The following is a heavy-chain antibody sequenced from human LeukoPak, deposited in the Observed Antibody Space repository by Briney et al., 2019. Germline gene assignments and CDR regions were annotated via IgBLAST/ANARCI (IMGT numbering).Heavy chain of an antibody. CDR2: INPSSGGT. CDR3: ARDLRSGWYGSTVDY. CDR1: GYTFTGYY. D-gene: IGHD6-19*01. Sequence: ASVKVSCKASGYTFTGYYMHWVRQVPGQGLEWMGWINPSSGGTNYAQKFQGRVTMTRDTSISTAYMELSRLRSDDTAVYYCARDLRSGWYGSTVDYWGQGTLVTVSS. V-gene: IGHV1-2*02. J-gene: IGHJ4*02.